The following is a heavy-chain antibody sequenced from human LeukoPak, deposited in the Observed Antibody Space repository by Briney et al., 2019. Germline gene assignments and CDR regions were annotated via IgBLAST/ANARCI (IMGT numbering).Heavy chain of an antibody. V-gene: IGHV3-21*01. Sequence: GGSLRLSCAASGFTFSSYTMNWVRQAPGKGLEWVSSISRSSSYIYYADSVKGRFTISRDNAKNSLYLQMNNLRAEDTAVYYCAELGITMIGGVWGKGTTVTISS. CDR3: AELGITMIGGV. D-gene: IGHD3-10*02. CDR2: ISRSSSYI. CDR1: GFTFSSYT. J-gene: IGHJ6*04.